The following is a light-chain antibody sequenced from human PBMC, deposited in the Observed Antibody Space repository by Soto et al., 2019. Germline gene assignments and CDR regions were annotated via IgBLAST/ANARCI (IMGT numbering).Light chain of an antibody. CDR3: SSYAGITPYV. CDR2: EVS. Sequence: QSVLPQPPSASGSPGQSVTISCTGTSSDVGGYTYVSWYQQHTRKAAKLMIYEVSKRPSGVPDRFSGSKSGNTASLTVSGLQAEDEADDYCSSYAGITPYVFGNGTKVTVL. CDR1: SSDVGGYTY. V-gene: IGLV2-8*01. J-gene: IGLJ1*01.